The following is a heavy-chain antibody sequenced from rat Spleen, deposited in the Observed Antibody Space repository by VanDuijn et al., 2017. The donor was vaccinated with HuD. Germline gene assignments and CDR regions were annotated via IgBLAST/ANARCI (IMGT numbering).Heavy chain of an antibody. CDR3: ATHTTGSPWYFDY. CDR2: IWGDGST. CDR1: GFSLNTYT. D-gene: IGHD1-7*01. J-gene: IGHJ2*01. Sequence: QVQLRESGPGLVQPSQTLSLTCTVSGFSLNTYTVSWVRQPPGKGLEWMGGIWGDGSTDYNSALKSRLTISRDTSKSQVFLKMNSLQTEDIATYFCATHTTGSPWYFDYWGQGVMVTVSS. V-gene: IGHV2-15*01.